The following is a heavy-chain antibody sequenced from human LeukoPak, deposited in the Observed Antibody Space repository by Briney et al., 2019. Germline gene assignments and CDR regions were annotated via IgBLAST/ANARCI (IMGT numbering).Heavy chain of an antibody. CDR3: ARDSYCSSTSCYGHLSFGY. CDR1: GFTVSSNY. CDR2: IYSGGST. Sequence: KTGGSLRLSCAASGFTVSSNYMSWVRQAPGKGLEWVSVIYSGGSTYYADSVKGRFTISRDNSKNTLYLQMNSLRAEDTAVYYCARDSYCSSTSCYGHLSFGYWGQGTLVTVSS. J-gene: IGHJ4*02. D-gene: IGHD2-2*01. V-gene: IGHV3-53*01.